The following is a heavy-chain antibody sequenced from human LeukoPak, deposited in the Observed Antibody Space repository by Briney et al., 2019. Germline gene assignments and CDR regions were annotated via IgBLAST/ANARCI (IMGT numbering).Heavy chain of an antibody. D-gene: IGHD6-13*01. V-gene: IGHV1-69*01. CDR3: ARIRESGRWYSIDY. CDR1: GGTFSSYA. CDR2: IIPIFGTA. J-gene: IGHJ4*02. Sequence: VKVSCKASGGTFSSYAISWVRQAPGQGLEWMGGIIPIFGTANYAQKFQGRVTITADESTSTAYMELSSLRSEDTAVYYCARIRESGRWYSIDYWGQRTLVTVSS.